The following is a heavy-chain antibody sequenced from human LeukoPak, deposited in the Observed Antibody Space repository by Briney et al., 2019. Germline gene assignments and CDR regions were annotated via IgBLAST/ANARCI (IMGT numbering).Heavy chain of an antibody. CDR3: ARGGSYGGYHSY. J-gene: IGHJ4*02. CDR1: EVSVGSNY. D-gene: IGHD4-23*01. V-gene: IGHV3-23*01. Sequence: GGSLRLSCAASEVSVGSNYMTWVRQAPGRGLEWVSAFSGSGGSTYYADSVKGRFTISRDNSKNTLYLQMNSLRAEDTAVYYCARGGSYGGYHSYWGQGTLVTVSS. CDR2: FSGSGGST.